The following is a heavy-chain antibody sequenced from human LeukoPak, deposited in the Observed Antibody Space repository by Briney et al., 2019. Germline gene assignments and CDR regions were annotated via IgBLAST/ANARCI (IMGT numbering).Heavy chain of an antibody. J-gene: IGHJ6*03. CDR1: GYTFTGYY. D-gene: IGHD3-9*01. V-gene: IGHV1-2*02. Sequence: ASVKVSCKASGYTFTGYYMHWVRQAPGQGLEWMGWINPNSGGTNYAQKFQGRVTMTRDTSISTAYMELSRLRSDDTAVYYCARTHSSTVVRYFDWLSLYMDVWGKGTTVTISS. CDR3: ARTHSSTVVRYFDWLSLYMDV. CDR2: INPNSGGT.